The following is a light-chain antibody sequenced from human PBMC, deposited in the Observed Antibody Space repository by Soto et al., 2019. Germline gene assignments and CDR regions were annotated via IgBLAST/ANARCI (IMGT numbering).Light chain of an antibody. J-gene: IGLJ3*02. CDR1: SSDVGGYTY. CDR3: CSYAGSYTWV. CDR2: DVT. V-gene: IGLV2-11*01. Sequence: QSALTQPRSVSGSPGQSVTISCTGTSSDVGGYTYVSWYQQHPGKAPKVMIFDVTERPSGVPARFSGSKSGNMASLTIFGLQAEDEADYYCCSYAGSYTWVFGGGTKVTVL.